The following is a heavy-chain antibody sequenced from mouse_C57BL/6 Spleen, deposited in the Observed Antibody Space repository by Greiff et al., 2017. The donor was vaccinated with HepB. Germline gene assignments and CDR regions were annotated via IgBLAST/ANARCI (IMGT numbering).Heavy chain of an antibody. CDR1: GFNIKDDY. CDR2: IDPENGDT. CDR3: TPQLGGWFAY. Sequence: VQLQQSGAELVRPGASVKLSCTASGFNIKDDYMHWVKQRPEQGLEWIGWIDPENGDTEYASKFQGKATIPADTSSNTAYLQLSSLTSEDTAVYYCTPQLGGWFAYWGQGTLVTVSA. J-gene: IGHJ3*01. V-gene: IGHV14-4*01. D-gene: IGHD4-1*02.